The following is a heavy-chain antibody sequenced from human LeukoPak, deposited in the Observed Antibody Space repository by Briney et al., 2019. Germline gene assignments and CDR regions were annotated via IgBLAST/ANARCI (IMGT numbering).Heavy chain of an antibody. J-gene: IGHJ1*01. CDR3: AGRAEYFQH. CDR1: GFTVSANY. V-gene: IGHV3-53*01. Sequence: GGSLRLSCAASGFTVSANYMSWVRQTPGKGLEWVSIIYAGGTTYYADSVKGRFTISRDNSKNTLYLQMNSLRADDTAVYYCAGRAEYFQHWGQGTLVTVSS. CDR2: IYAGGTT.